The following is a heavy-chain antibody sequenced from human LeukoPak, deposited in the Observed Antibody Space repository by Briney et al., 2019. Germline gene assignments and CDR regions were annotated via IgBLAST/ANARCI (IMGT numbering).Heavy chain of an antibody. D-gene: IGHD4-23*01. CDR3: ARAPSVVTPSYFDY. J-gene: IGHJ4*02. CDR1: GGTFSSYA. Sequence: ASVKVSCKASGGTFSSYAISWVRQAPGQGLEWMGGIIPIFGTANYAQKFQGRVTNTADESTSTAYMELSSLRSEDTAVYYCARAPSVVTPSYFDYWGQGTLVTVSS. CDR2: IIPIFGTA. V-gene: IGHV1-69*13.